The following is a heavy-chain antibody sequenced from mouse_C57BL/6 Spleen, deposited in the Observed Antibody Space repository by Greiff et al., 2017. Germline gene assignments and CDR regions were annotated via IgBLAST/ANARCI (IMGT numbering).Heavy chain of an antibody. CDR1: GYAFTNYL. Sequence: QVQLQQSGAELVRPGTSVKVSCKASGYAFTNYLIDWVKQRPGQGLEWIGVINPGSGGTTYNEKFKGKATLTDDKSASKTDIQLSSMKSGDDAVEICAFIYTVEEWDWKFAVWGTGTTVTVSA. J-gene: IGHJ1*03. CDR3: AFIYTVEEWDWKFAV. D-gene: IGHD1-1*01. V-gene: IGHV1-54*01. CDR2: INPGSGGT.